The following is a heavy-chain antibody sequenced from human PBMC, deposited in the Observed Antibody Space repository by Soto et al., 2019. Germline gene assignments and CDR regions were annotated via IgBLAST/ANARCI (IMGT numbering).Heavy chain of an antibody. V-gene: IGHV1-69*12. CDR3: ASGIQLWLRRIDNGYAG. CDR2: IIPMFGTA. Sequence: QVQLVQSGAEVKKPESSVKVSCKAPGGTFSTYAISWVRQAPGQGLEWMGGIIPMFGTANYAQRFQDRVTITAAESTNTVYMERSSLRSEDTAVYFCASGIQLWLRRIDNGYAGWGQGTLVTVSS. CDR1: GGTFSTYA. J-gene: IGHJ4*02. D-gene: IGHD5-18*01.